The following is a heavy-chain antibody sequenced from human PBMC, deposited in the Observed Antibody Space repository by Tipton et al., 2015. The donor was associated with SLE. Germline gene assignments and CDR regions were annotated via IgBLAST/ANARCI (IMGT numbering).Heavy chain of an antibody. CDR2: IIPIFGTA. J-gene: IGHJ3*02. Sequence: QSGPEVKKPGSSVKVSCKASGGTFSSYAISWVRQAPGQGLEWMGGIIPIFGTANYAQKLQGRVTITTDESTSTAYMELSSLRSEDTAVYYCARVLYSSPSAFDIWGQGTMVTVSS. CDR3: ARVLYSSPSAFDI. V-gene: IGHV1-69*05. D-gene: IGHD6-19*01. CDR1: GGTFSSYA.